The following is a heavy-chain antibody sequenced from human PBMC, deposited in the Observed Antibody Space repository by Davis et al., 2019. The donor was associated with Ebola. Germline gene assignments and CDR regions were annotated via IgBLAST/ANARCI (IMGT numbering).Heavy chain of an antibody. CDR1: GFTFSSYS. V-gene: IGHV3-21*01. J-gene: IGHJ2*01. CDR2: ISSSSSYI. D-gene: IGHD3-9*01. CDR3: ARANYDILTGYPWYFDL. Sequence: GESLKISCAASGFTFSSYSMNWVRQAPGKGLEWVSSISSSSSYIYYADSVKGRFTISRDNAKNSLYLQMNSLRAEDTAVYYCARANYDILTGYPWYFDLWGRGTLVTVSS.